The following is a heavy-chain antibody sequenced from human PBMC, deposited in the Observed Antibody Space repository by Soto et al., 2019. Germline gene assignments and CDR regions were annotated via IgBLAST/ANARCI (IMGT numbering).Heavy chain of an antibody. CDR2: IRQDGTER. CDR3: ARDGVMPGLYFDL. Sequence: GGSLRLSCLASGFTFTDYWMNWVRQAPGKGLEWVASIRQDGTERSYVDSVKGRFTISRDNAKNSLYLQLHSLRAEDTAVYYCARDGVMPGLYFDLWGQGTLVTVSS. V-gene: IGHV3-7*01. J-gene: IGHJ4*02. D-gene: IGHD2-21*01. CDR1: GFTFTDYW.